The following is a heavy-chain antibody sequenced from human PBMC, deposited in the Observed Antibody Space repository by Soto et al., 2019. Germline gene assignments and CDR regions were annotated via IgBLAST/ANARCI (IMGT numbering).Heavy chain of an antibody. Sequence: QLQLQESGPGLVKPSETLSLTCAVSGGSISSSSYYWGWIRQPPGKGLAWIGSIYYSGSTYYTPSLQSRVAIAVDTSKKQFSLKLNSVTAADTAVYYCARRTVNIRTFYSGLKTHCFDYWGQGTLVTVSS. D-gene: IGHD6-19*01. V-gene: IGHV4-39*01. CDR2: IYYSGST. CDR3: ARRTVNIRTFYSGLKTHCFDY. CDR1: GGSISSSSYY. J-gene: IGHJ4*02.